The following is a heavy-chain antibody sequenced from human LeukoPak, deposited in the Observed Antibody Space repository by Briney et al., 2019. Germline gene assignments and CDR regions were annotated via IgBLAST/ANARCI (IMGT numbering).Heavy chain of an antibody. CDR1: GFSFSAYS. V-gene: IGHV3-21*01. CDR2: ISSRNSYI. CDR3: AREEYYDVWGSYSWFDP. Sequence: GGSLRLSCVGSGFSFSAYSMHWIRQAPGKGLEWVSSISSRNSYIYYADSMKGRFIVSRDNANNSLYLQMNNLTAEDTAVYYCAREEYYDVWGSYSWFDPWGQGTLVIVSS. D-gene: IGHD3/OR15-3a*01. J-gene: IGHJ5*02.